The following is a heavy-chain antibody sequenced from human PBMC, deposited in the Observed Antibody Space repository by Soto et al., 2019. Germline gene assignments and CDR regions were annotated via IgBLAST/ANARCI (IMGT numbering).Heavy chain of an antibody. D-gene: IGHD1-26*01. CDR3: ARESSSNYYYYGMDV. CDR2: INPNSGGT. J-gene: IGHJ6*02. V-gene: IGHV1-2*04. Sequence: ASVKVSCKASGYTFTGYYMHWVRQAPGQGLEWMGWINPNSGGTNYAQKFQGWVTMTRDTSISTAYMELSRLRSDDTAVYYCARESSSNYYYYGMDVWDQGTTVTVSS. CDR1: GYTFTGYY.